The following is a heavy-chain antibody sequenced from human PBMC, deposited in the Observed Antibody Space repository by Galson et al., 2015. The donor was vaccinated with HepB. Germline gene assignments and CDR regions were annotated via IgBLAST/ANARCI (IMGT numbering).Heavy chain of an antibody. CDR1: GYTFTSYT. Sequence: SVKVSCKASGYTFTSYTMHWVRQAPGQRLEWMGWINAVHGNTKYSQKFQGRGTITRDTSASTAYMEMSSLRSEDTAVYYCAGEGEGFCSSTSCYGHYYYYGMDVWGQGTTVTVSS. V-gene: IGHV1-3*01. CDR2: INAVHGNT. D-gene: IGHD2-2*01. J-gene: IGHJ6*02. CDR3: AGEGEGFCSSTSCYGHYYYYGMDV.